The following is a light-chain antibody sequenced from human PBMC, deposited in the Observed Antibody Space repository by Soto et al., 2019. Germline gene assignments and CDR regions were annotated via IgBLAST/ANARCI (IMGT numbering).Light chain of an antibody. CDR1: HSVSSSY. Sequence: EIVLTQSPGTLSLSPGERATLSCRASHSVSSSYLAWYRQKPGQAPRLLIYGASSRATGIPDRFSGRGSGTAFTLTISRLEPEDFAVYYCQQYGSSPPYTFGQGTKLEIK. J-gene: IGKJ2*01. V-gene: IGKV3-20*01. CDR3: QQYGSSPPYT. CDR2: GAS.